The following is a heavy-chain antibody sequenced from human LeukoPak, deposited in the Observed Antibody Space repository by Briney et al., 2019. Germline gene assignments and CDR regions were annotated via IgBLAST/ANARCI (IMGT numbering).Heavy chain of an antibody. CDR3: ARYYDILTGHFDY. D-gene: IGHD3-9*01. Sequence: SETLSLTCTVSGGSISSSSYYWGWIRQPPGKGLEWIGSIYYSGSTYYNPSLKSRVTISVDTSKNQFSLKLSSVTAADTAVYYCARYYDILTGHFDYWGQGTLVTVSS. V-gene: IGHV4-39*01. J-gene: IGHJ4*02. CDR1: GGSISSSSYY. CDR2: IYYSGST.